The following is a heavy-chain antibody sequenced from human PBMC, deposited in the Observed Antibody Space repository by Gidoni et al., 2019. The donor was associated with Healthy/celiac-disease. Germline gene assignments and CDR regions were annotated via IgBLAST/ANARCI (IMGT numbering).Heavy chain of an antibody. CDR3: AREWPKRSRYYYYYGMDV. Sequence: QVQLVQSGAEVTKPVASVQVSCKASGYPFTSYDINWVRQATGQGLEWMGWMNPNSGNTGYAQKFQGRVTMTRNTSISTAYMELSSLRSEDTAVYYCAREWPKRSRYYYYYGMDVWGQGTTVTVSS. CDR1: GYPFTSYD. D-gene: IGHD2-8*01. J-gene: IGHJ6*02. V-gene: IGHV1-8*01. CDR2: MNPNSGNT.